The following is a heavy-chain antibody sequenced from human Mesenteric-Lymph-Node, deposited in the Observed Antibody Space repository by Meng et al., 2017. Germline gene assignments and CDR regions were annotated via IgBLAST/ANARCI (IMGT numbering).Heavy chain of an antibody. D-gene: IGHD3-10*01. CDR1: GGFISSPNW. Sequence: QVQLQESGPGLVKPSGTLSLTCDVSGGFISSPNWWSWVRQPPGKGLEWIGEIHHSGSTNYNPSLTSRVNMSVDKSKNQFSLKLSSVTAADTAVYYCARNYLYWGQGTLVTVSS. CDR3: ARNYLY. CDR2: IHHSGST. J-gene: IGHJ4*02. V-gene: IGHV4-4*02.